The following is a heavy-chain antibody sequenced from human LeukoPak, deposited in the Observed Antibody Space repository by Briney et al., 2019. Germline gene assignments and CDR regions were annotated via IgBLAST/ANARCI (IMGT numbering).Heavy chain of an antibody. CDR2: IRHGGNNQ. CDR3: ARVSAYDAFDI. CDR1: GFSFNSFG. Sequence: GGSLRLSCTVSGFSFNSFGMHWVRQAPGKGLEWVAFIRHGGNNQYYTESVKGRFTISRDNSRNTLFLQMNSLRSEDTAVYYCARVSAYDAFDIWGQGTMVTVSS. J-gene: IGHJ3*02. V-gene: IGHV3-30*02.